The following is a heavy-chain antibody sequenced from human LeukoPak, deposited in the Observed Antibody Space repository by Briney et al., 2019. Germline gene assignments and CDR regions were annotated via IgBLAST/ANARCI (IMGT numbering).Heavy chain of an antibody. CDR3: ARGDPLRYSDWLSRPNYMDV. J-gene: IGHJ6*03. Sequence: WASVKVSCKASGYTFTSYDINWVRQATGQGLEWMGWMNPNSGNTGYAQKFQGRVTITRNTSISTAYMELSSLRSEDTAVYYCARGDPLRYSDWLSRPNYMDVWGKGTTVTVSS. D-gene: IGHD3-9*01. CDR1: GYTFTSYD. V-gene: IGHV1-8*03. CDR2: MNPNSGNT.